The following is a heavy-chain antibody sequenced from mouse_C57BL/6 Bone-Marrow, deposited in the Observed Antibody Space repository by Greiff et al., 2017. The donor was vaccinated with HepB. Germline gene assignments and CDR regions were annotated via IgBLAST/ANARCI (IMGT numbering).Heavy chain of an antibody. D-gene: IGHD1-1*01. CDR3: ARDTYYYGSRWFAD. Sequence: EVKLVESGGDLVKPGGSLKLSCAASGFTFSSYGMSWVRQTPDKRLEWVATISSGGSYTYYPDSVKGRFTISRDNAKNTLYLQMSSLKSEDTAMYYCARDTYYYGSRWFADWGQGTLVTVSA. CDR1: GFTFSSYG. CDR2: ISSGGSYT. J-gene: IGHJ3*01. V-gene: IGHV5-6*01.